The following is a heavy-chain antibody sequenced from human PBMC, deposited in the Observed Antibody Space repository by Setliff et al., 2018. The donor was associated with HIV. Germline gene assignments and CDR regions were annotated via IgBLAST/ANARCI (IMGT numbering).Heavy chain of an antibody. CDR2: VEYSGST. J-gene: IGHJ4*02. V-gene: IGHV4-59*11. D-gene: IGHD3-10*01. CDR1: GGSISSHY. CDR3: ARTKFGSYSDY. Sequence: ETLSLTCTVSGGSISSHYWSWIRQPPGKGPEWVGNVEYSGSTNYNPSLKSRVTISLDRSKTQFSLKLSSVTAADTAVYYCARTKFGSYSDYWGQGTLVTVSS.